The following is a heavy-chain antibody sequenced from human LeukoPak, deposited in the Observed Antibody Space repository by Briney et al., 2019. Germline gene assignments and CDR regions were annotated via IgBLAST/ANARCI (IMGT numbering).Heavy chain of an antibody. D-gene: IGHD5-18*01. V-gene: IGHV4-59*12. CDR3: ARRRGYSYGYHYYYYYYMDV. Sequence: PSETLSLTCTVSGGSISSYYWSWIRQPPGKGLEWIGYIYYSGSTNYNPSLKSRVTISVDTSKNQFSLKLSSVTAADTAVYYCARRRGYSYGYHYYYYYYMDVWGKGTTVTISS. CDR2: IYYSGST. J-gene: IGHJ6*03. CDR1: GGSISSYY.